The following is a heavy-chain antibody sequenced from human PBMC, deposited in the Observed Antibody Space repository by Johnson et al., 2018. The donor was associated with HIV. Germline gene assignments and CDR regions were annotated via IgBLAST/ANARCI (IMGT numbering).Heavy chain of an antibody. CDR2: IYSGGST. Sequence: VQLVESGGGVVQPGGSLRLSCAASGFTVSSNYMSWVRQAPGKGLEWVSLIYSGGSTYYADSVKGRFTISRDDSRNTLHLQMNSLRAEDTAVYYCARESVALVAFDIWGQGTMVTVSS. V-gene: IGHV3-53*01. J-gene: IGHJ3*02. CDR1: GFTVSSNY. CDR3: ARESVALVAFDI. D-gene: IGHD6-13*01.